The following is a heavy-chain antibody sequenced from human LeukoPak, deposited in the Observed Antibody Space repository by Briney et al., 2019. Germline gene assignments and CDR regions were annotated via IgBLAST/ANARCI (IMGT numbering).Heavy chain of an antibody. V-gene: IGHV4-34*01. D-gene: IGHD3-3*01. CDR2: IYHTGST. CDR1: GGSFRGYY. J-gene: IGHJ6*04. Sequence: QPSETLSLTCSVYGGSFRGYYWSWIRQSPEKGLEWIGQIYHTGSTNYNPSLASRVTISLDISKSQFSLKLTSVTDADTAVYYCARDDFGVALGGVWSIGTTVTVSS. CDR3: ARDDFGVALGGV.